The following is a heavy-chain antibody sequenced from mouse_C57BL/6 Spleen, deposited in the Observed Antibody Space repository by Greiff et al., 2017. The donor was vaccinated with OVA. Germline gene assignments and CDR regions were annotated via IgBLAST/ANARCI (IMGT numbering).Heavy chain of an antibody. J-gene: IGHJ2*01. CDR2: IHPNSGST. CDR3: ARSLRYGGY. Sequence: QVQLQQPGAELVKPGASVKLSCKASGYTFTSYWMHWVKQRPGQGLEWIGMIHPNSGSTNYNEKFKSKATLTVATSSSTAYMQLSSLTSEDSAVYYCARSLRYGGYWGQGTTLTVSS. D-gene: IGHD1-1*01. V-gene: IGHV1-64*01. CDR1: GYTFTSYW.